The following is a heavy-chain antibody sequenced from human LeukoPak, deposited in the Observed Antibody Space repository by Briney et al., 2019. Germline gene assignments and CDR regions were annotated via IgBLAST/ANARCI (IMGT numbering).Heavy chain of an antibody. Sequence: SETLSLTCTISGGSITGSSYYWGWIRQPPGKGLEWIGSIYYSGSTYYNSSLKSRVTISIDTSKNHFSLRLTSVTASDTAVYFCTRGSYDVLTGRSTLGEYWGQGTLVAVSS. CDR3: TRGSYDVLTGRSTLGEY. D-gene: IGHD3-9*01. CDR2: IYYSGST. V-gene: IGHV4-39*02. CDR1: GGSITGSSYY. J-gene: IGHJ4*02.